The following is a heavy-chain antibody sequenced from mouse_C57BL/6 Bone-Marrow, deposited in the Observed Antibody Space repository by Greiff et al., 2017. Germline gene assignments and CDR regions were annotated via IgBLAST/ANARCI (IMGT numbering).Heavy chain of an antibody. CDR2: IYPGDGDT. Sequence: VQRVESGPELVKPGASVKISCKASGYAFSSSWMNWVKQRPGKGLEWIGRIYPGDGDTNYNGKFKGKATLTADKSSSTAYLQLSSLPSEDSAVXFCARYGNYAWFAYWGQGTLVTVSA. V-gene: IGHV1-82*01. CDR3: ARYGNYAWFAY. D-gene: IGHD2-1*01. J-gene: IGHJ3*01. CDR1: GYAFSSSW.